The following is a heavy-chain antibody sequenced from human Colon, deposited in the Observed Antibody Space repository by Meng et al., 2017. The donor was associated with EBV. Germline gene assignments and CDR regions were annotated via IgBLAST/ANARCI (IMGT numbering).Heavy chain of an antibody. CDR3: ARRGPSGNFSP. CDR1: GGSFRDYY. D-gene: IGHD3-10*01. Sequence: VPLQQWGAGLLKPSETLPRSCAVYGGSFRDYYWTWIRHPPGKGLEWIGEIDHRGNTKYNPSLKSRVTISLDTSKKQFSLKVSSVTAADSAVYYCARRGPSGNFSPWSQGALVTVSS. CDR2: IDHRGNT. V-gene: IGHV4-34*01. J-gene: IGHJ5*02.